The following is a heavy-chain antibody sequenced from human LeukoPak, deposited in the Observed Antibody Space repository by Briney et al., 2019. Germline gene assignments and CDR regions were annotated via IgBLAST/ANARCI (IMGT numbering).Heavy chain of an antibody. J-gene: IGHJ4*02. CDR3: ARGHVPGSTRHWDF. CDR1: GFTFSSHW. CDR2: IRGDENEI. Sequence: GGSLRLSCDASGFTFSSHWMHWVRQVPGKGLVWVARIRGDENEIDYADSVKGRFTISRDNAKNTLYLQMNSLRVEDTTVYFCARGHVPGSTRHWDFWGQGTLVTVSS. V-gene: IGHV3-74*01. D-gene: IGHD3-10*01.